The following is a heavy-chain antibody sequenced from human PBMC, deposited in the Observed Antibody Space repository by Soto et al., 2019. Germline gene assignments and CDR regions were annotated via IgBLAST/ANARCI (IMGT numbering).Heavy chain of an antibody. CDR3: AKADGEQWLIPHLDN. Sequence: EVQLLESGGGVVQPGGSLRLSCEASGFNFRKFAMGWVRQAPGEGLEWVSGICCCGGSTFYADSVKGRFSLARDDSKNTLSLQLNSLRVEDTAHYYCAKADGEQWLIPHLDNWGQGTLVTVS. V-gene: IGHV3-23*01. D-gene: IGHD6-19*01. J-gene: IGHJ4*02. CDR2: ICCCGGST. CDR1: GFNFRKFA.